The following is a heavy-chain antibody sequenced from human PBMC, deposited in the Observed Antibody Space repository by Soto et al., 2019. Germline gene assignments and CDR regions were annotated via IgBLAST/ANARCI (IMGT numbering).Heavy chain of an antibody. CDR2: INPNSGGT. J-gene: IGHJ4*02. CDR3: AREPATAKPEGVDF. D-gene: IGHD1-1*01. CDR1: GYTFSDYY. Sequence: AAVKVSCKASGYTFSDYYIHWVRQAPGQGLEWMGWINPNSGGTKYAPKFQGGVTMTRDTSITTAYMELSRLRSGDTAVYYCAREPATAKPEGVDFWGQGTLVPVSS. V-gene: IGHV1-2*02.